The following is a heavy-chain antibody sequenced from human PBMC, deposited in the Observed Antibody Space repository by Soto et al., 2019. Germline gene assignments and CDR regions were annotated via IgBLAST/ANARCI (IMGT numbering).Heavy chain of an antibody. J-gene: IGHJ4*02. CDR1: GFAFSSYG. D-gene: IGHD5-18*01. V-gene: IGHV3-30*13. CDR3: VSDRGYGHASVPYS. Sequence: QAQLVESGGGVVQPGRSLRLSCAASGFAFSSYGMHWVRQAPGTGLEWVAVISYDGSLQHYADPVKGRFTISRDNSKNGVLLQMSSMIAEDTAVYYCVSDRGYGHASVPYSWGQGTLVSVSS. CDR2: ISYDGSLQ.